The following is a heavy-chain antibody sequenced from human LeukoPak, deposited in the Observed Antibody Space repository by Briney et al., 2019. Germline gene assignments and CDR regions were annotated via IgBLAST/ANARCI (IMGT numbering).Heavy chain of an antibody. J-gene: IGHJ4*02. V-gene: IGHV1-46*01. CDR2: INPSGGST. D-gene: IGHD2-15*01. CDR1: GYTFTSYY. Sequence: ASVKVSCKAAGYTFTSYYMHWVRRAPGQGLEWMGIINPSGGSTSYAQKFQGRVTMTRDMSTSTVYMELSSLRSEDTAVYYCARGYCSGGSCYDLDYWGQGTLVTVSS. CDR3: ARGYCSGGSCYDLDY.